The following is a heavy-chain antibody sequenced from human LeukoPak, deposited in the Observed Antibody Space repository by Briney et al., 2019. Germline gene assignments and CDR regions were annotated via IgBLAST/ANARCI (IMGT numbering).Heavy chain of an antibody. V-gene: IGHV6-1*01. CDR1: GDSVSSNSAA. J-gene: IGHJ4*02. Sequence: SQTLSLTCAISGDSVSSNSAAWNWIRQSPSRGLEWLGRTYYRSKWYNDYAVSVKSRITINPDTSKNQFSLQLNSVTPEDTAVYYCARDRDYVWGSYRYLLPFDYWGQGTLVTVSS. CDR2: TYYRSKWYN. CDR3: ARDRDYVWGSYRYLLPFDY. D-gene: IGHD3-16*02.